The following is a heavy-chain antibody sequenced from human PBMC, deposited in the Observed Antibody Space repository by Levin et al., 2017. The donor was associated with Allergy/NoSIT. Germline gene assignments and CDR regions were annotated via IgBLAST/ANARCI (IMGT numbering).Heavy chain of an antibody. D-gene: IGHD3-3*01. Sequence: LSLTCAASGFTFSSYWMHWVRQAPGKGLVWVSRINSDGSSTSYADSVKGRFTISRDNAKNTLYLQMNSLRAEDTAVYYCARDRSVYDFWSGYYGYYGMDGWGQGTTVTVSS. J-gene: IGHJ6*02. CDR1: GFTFSSYW. V-gene: IGHV3-74*01. CDR3: ARDRSVYDFWSGYYGYYGMDG. CDR2: INSDGSST.